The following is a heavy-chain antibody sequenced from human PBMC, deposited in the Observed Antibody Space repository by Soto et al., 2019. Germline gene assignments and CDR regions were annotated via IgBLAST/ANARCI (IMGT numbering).Heavy chain of an antibody. CDR1: GGTFGRNV. CDR3: ARPQGSGWRFNALDF. J-gene: IGHJ3*01. Sequence: QVVLVQSGAEMKNPGSSVKVSCKASGGTFGRNVINWVRQAPGQGLDWMGGIIPMFGTANHAQKFRDRIMITADESTNTVYLEVNSLRSEDTAIYYCARPQGSGWRFNALDFWGQGTKVIVSS. D-gene: IGHD6-19*01. V-gene: IGHV1-69*01. CDR2: IIPMFGTA.